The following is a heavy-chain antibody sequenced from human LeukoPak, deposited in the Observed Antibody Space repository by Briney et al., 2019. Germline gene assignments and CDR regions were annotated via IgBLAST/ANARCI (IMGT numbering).Heavy chain of an antibody. CDR2: ISATGDNT. D-gene: IGHD3-9*01. V-gene: IGHV3-23*01. CDR1: PFTCSNYD. Sequence: AGCLRLSCSASPFTCSNYDRKWVGQAQGRELEGGTGISATGDNTYYADSVKGRFTISRDNPKTKLYLQMNSLRVEYTAIYHCARGYYQILTGLGYWSPGTLVSVSS. CDR3: ARGYYQILTGLGY. J-gene: IGHJ4*02.